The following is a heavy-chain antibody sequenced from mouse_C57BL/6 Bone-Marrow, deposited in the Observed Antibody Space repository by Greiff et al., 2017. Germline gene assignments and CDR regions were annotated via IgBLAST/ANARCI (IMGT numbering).Heavy chain of an antibody. D-gene: IGHD1-1*01. J-gene: IGHJ1*03. Sequence: VQLQQSGPELVKPGASVKISCKASGYTFTDYYMNWVKQSHGKSLEWIGDINPNNGGTSYNQKFKGKATLTVDKSSSTAYMELRSLPSEDSAVYYCARETTVVDWYFDVWGTGTTVTVSS. CDR1: GYTFTDYY. V-gene: IGHV1-26*01. CDR3: ARETTVVDWYFDV. CDR2: INPNNGGT.